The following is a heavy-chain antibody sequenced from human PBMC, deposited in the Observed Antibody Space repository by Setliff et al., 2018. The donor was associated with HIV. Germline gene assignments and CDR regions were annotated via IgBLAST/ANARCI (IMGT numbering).Heavy chain of an antibody. V-gene: IGHV4-4*08. D-gene: IGHD3-9*01. Sequence: SETLSLTCTVSGVSGGSINNYQWSWIRQPPGKGLEWIGYIYTSGSSNYNPALNSRVTISGDTSKRQFSLKMSSVTAADTAVYYCARGEPVDILTGYFDYWGQGTLVTVSS. CDR3: ARGEPVDILTGYFDY. CDR1: GGSINNYQ. J-gene: IGHJ4*02. CDR2: IYTSGSS.